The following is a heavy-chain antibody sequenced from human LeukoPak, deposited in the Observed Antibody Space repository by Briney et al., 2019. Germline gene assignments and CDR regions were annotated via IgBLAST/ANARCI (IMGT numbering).Heavy chain of an antibody. D-gene: IGHD3-22*01. V-gene: IGHV3-30*03. CDR1: GFTFSSYG. CDR2: ISYDGSNK. J-gene: IGHJ3*02. CDR3: ARASYYYDSSGYYRLDAFDI. Sequence: GGSLRLSCAASGFTFSSYGMHWVRQAPGKGLEWVAVISYDGSNKYYADSVKGRFTISRDNSKNTLYLQMNSLRAEDTAVYYCARASYYYDSSGYYRLDAFDIWGQGTMVTVSS.